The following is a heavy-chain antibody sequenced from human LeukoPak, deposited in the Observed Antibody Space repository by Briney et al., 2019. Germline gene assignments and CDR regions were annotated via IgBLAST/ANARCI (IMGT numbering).Heavy chain of an antibody. CDR3: AREGELKLHSGSWNDAFDI. Sequence: ASVKVSCKASGYTFTSYGISWVRQAPGQGLEWMGWISAYNGNTNYAQKLQGRVTMTTDTSTSTAYMELRSLRSDDTAVYYCAREGELKLHSGSWNDAFDIWGQGTMVTVSS. D-gene: IGHD1-26*01. J-gene: IGHJ3*02. CDR2: ISAYNGNT. CDR1: GYTFTSYG. V-gene: IGHV1-18*01.